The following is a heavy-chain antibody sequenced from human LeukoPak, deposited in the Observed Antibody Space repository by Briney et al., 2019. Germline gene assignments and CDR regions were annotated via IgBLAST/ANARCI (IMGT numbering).Heavy chain of an antibody. Sequence: GASVKVSCKASGYTFSNYGFSWVRQAPGQGLEWMGWINAYNGNTNYAQNLQGRVTMTTDTSTSTAYMELRSLRSDDTAVYYCARRQGTTLNFDYWGQGTLVTVSS. D-gene: IGHD1-1*01. J-gene: IGHJ4*02. V-gene: IGHV1-18*01. CDR1: GYTFSNYG. CDR2: INAYNGNT. CDR3: ARRQGTTLNFDY.